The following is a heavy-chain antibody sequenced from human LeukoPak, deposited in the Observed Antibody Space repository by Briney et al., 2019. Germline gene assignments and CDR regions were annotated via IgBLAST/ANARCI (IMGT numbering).Heavy chain of an antibody. CDR2: ISYDGSNK. D-gene: IGHD6-13*01. CDR3: ARPYSSSDVFDI. CDR1: GFTFSSYA. J-gene: IGHJ3*02. V-gene: IGHV3-30-3*01. Sequence: GGSLRLSCAASGFTFSSYAMHWVRQAPGKGLEWVAVISYDGSNKYYADSVKGRFTISRDNSKNTLYLQMNSLRAEDTAVYYCARPYSSSDVFDIWGQGTMVTVSS.